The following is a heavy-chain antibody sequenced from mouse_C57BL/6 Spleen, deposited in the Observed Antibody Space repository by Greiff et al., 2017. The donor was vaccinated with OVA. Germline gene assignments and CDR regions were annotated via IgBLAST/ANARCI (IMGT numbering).Heavy chain of an antibody. Sequence: QVQLQQPGAELVMPGASVKLSCKASGYTFTSYWLHWVKQRPGQGLEWIGEIDPSDSYTNYNQKFKGKSTLTVDKSSSTAYMQLSSLTSEDSAVYSCARYREYERYFDVWGTGTTVTVSS. CDR1: GYTFTSYW. J-gene: IGHJ1*03. V-gene: IGHV1-69*01. CDR3: ARYREYERYFDV. D-gene: IGHD2-14*01. CDR2: IDPSDSYT.